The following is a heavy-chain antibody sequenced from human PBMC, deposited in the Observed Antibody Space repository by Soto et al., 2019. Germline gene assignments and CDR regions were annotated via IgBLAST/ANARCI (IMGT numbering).Heavy chain of an antibody. Sequence: ASVKVSCKASGYTFTSYAMHWVRQAPGQRLEWMGWINAGNGNTKYSQKFQGRVTITRDTSASTAYMELSSLRSEDTAVYYCAIDSIAVAGTADYWGQGTLVTSPQ. CDR3: AIDSIAVAGTADY. J-gene: IGHJ4*02. CDR2: INAGNGNT. CDR1: GYTFTSYA. D-gene: IGHD6-19*01. V-gene: IGHV1-3*01.